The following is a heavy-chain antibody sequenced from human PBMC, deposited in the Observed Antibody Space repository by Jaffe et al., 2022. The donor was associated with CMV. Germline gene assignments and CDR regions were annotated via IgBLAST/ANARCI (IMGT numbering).Heavy chain of an antibody. V-gene: IGHV3-49*04. J-gene: IGHJ6*03. CDR1: GFTFGDYA. Sequence: EVQLVESGGGLVQPGRSLRLSCTASGFTFGDYAMSWVRQAPGKGLEWVGFIRSKAYGGTTEYAASVKGRFTISRDDSKSIAYLQMNSLKTEDTAVYYCTRDVYYYYMDVWGKGTTVTVSS. CDR3: TRDVYYYYMDV. CDR2: IRSKAYGGTT.